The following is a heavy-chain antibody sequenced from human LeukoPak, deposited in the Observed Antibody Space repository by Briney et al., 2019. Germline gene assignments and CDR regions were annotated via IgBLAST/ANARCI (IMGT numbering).Heavy chain of an antibody. CDR3: APVLTGYYRGGFDY. J-gene: IGHJ4*03. CDR1: GFTFSSYS. Sequence: GGSLRLSCAASGFTFSSYSMNWVRQAPGKGLEWVSSISSSSSYIYYADSVKGRFTISRDNAKNSLYLQMNSLRAEDTAVYYCAPVLTGYYRGGFDYWGKGTTVTVSS. V-gene: IGHV3-21*01. D-gene: IGHD3-9*01. CDR2: ISSSSSYI.